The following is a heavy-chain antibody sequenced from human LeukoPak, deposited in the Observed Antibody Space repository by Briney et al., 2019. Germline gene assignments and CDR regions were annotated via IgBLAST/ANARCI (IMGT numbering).Heavy chain of an antibody. V-gene: IGHV1-18*01. J-gene: IGHJ4*02. D-gene: IGHD6-25*01. CDR2: ISAYNGNT. CDR1: GYTFTSYG. CDR3: ARDLFPAAGEFDY. Sequence: ASVKVSCKASGYTFTSYGISWVRQAPGQGLEWMGWISAYNGNTNYAQKLQGRVTMTTDTSTSTAHMELRSLRSDDTAVYYCARDLFPAAGEFDYWGQGTLVTVSS.